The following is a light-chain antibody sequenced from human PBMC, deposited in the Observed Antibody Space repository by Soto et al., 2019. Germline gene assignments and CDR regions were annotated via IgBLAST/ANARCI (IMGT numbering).Light chain of an antibody. V-gene: IGKV3-15*01. CDR3: PQYNNWPPRGT. Sequence: EIVLTQSPATLSVSPGERATLSCRASQGVSSNLAWYQQKPGQGPRLLIYGASTRATGIPARFSGSGSGTEFTLNISSLQPEDFALYYCPQYNNWPPRGTFGQGTKVEFK. CDR2: GAS. J-gene: IGKJ1*01. CDR1: QGVSSN.